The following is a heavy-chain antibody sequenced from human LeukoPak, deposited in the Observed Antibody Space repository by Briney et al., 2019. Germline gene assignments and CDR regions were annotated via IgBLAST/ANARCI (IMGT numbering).Heavy chain of an antibody. CDR3: ARVLGIVGAHDY. V-gene: IGHV1-46*01. CDR1: GYTFTSYH. J-gene: IGHJ4*02. D-gene: IGHD1-26*01. Sequence: ASVKVSCKASGYTFTSYHMHWVRQAPGQGLEWMGIINPSGGSTSYAQKFQGRVTMTRDTSTSTVYMELSSLRSEDTAVYYCARVLGIVGAHDYWGQGTLVTVSS. CDR2: INPSGGST.